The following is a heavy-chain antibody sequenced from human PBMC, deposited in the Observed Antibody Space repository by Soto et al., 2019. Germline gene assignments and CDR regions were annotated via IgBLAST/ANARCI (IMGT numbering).Heavy chain of an antibody. V-gene: IGHV1-3*01. CDR2: INAANGDT. J-gene: IGHJ5*02. CDR1: GYTFTSYG. CDR3: VRRHVSATGIDWFDP. Sequence: ASVKVSCKASGYTFTSYGIHWVRQAPGQRREWMGWINAANGDTKYSPKFQGRVTITRDTSASTAYMELSSLRSEDTAVYYCVRRHVSATGIDWFDPWGQGXLVTVSS. D-gene: IGHD6-13*01.